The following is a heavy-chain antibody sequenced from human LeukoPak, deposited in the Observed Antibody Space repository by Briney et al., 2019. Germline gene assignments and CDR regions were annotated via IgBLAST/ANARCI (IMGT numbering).Heavy chain of an antibody. V-gene: IGHV1-2*02. D-gene: IGHD2-15*01. J-gene: IGHJ4*02. CDR3: ARDHCRGDNCPSFDY. CDR1: GYTFTDYY. Sequence: GASVKVSCKASGYTFTDYYIHWVRQAPGQGLDWMGRINPNSAGTNYAQKFQGRVTMTRDTSISTAYMELSSLRSDDTAVYYCARDHCRGDNCPSFDYWGQGTLVTVSS. CDR2: INPNSAGT.